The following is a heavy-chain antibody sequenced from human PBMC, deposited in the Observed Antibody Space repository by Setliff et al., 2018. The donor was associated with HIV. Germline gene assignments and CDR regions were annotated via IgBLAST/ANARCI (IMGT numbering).Heavy chain of an antibody. CDR2: MNQDGSEK. V-gene: IGHV3-7*01. J-gene: IGHJ4*02. CDR1: GFTLSSSW. CDR3: VMFSSSSG. Sequence: GGSLRLSCAVSGFTLSSSWMNWVRQAPGKGLEWVANMNQDGSEKNYVDSVKGRFSISRDNAKNTLYLQMNGLRGEDTAVYYCVMFSSSSGWGQGTQVTVSS. D-gene: IGHD6-6*01.